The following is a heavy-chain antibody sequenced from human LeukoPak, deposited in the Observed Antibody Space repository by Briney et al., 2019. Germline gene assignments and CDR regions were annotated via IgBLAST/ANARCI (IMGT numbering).Heavy chain of an antibody. D-gene: IGHD3-3*01. CDR1: GYTFTSYD. Sequence: ASVKVSCKASGYTFTSYDINWVRQATGQGLEWMGWMNPNSGNTGYAQKFQGRVTMTRNTSISTAYMELSSLRSEDTAVYYCARGLKRTISGVVILRRYNWFDPWGQGTLVTVSS. CDR3: ARGLKRTISGVVILRRYNWFDP. CDR2: MNPNSGNT. V-gene: IGHV1-8*01. J-gene: IGHJ5*02.